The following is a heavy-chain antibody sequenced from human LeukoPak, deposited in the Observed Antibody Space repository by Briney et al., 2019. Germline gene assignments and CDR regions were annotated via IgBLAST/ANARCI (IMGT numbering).Heavy chain of an antibody. CDR2: IYSGGST. D-gene: IGHD4-17*01. Sequence: GGSLRLSCAASGFTVSSNYMSWVRQAPGKGLEWVSVIYSGGSTYYADSVKGRFTISRDNSKNTLYLQMNSLRAEDTAVYYCAGTDYGDYSTGYYGMDVWGQGTTATVSS. CDR3: AGTDYGDYSTGYYGMDV. V-gene: IGHV3-66*01. CDR1: GFTVSSNY. J-gene: IGHJ6*02.